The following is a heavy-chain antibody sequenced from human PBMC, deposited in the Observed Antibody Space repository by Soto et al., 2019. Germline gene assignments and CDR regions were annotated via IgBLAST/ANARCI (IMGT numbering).Heavy chain of an antibody. V-gene: IGHV1-8*01. CDR1: GYTFTSYD. CDR3: ARLVDDFWSGYSYYYYGMDV. Sequence: ASVKVSCKASGYTFTSYDINWVRQATGQGREWMGWMNPNSGNTGYAQKFQGRVTMTRNTSISTAYMELSSLRSEDTAVYYCARLVDDFWSGYSYYYYGMDVWGQGXTVTVPS. CDR2: MNPNSGNT. D-gene: IGHD3-3*01. J-gene: IGHJ6*02.